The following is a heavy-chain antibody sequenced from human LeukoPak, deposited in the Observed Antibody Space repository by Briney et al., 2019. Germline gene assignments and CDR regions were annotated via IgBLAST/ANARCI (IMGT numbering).Heavy chain of an antibody. V-gene: IGHV3-66*01. J-gene: IGHJ6*02. CDR2: TYSGGST. CDR1: GFTVSSNY. D-gene: IGHD3-22*01. CDR3: ARDRSGYQFNYYYYGMDV. Sequence: GGSLRLSCAASGFTVSSNYMSWVRQVPGKGLEWVSVTYSGGSTDYADSVKGRFTISRDNSKNTLYLQMNSLRAEDTAVYYCARDRSGYQFNYYYYGMDVWGQGTTVTVSS.